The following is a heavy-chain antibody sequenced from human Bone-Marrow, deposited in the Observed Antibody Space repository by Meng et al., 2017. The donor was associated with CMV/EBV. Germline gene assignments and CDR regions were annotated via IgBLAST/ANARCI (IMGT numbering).Heavy chain of an antibody. CDR3: ARDGGYSSSWTDFDY. CDR2: IKQDGSEK. D-gene: IGHD6-13*01. CDR1: GFTFSSYW. J-gene: IGHJ4*02. V-gene: IGHV3-7*03. Sequence: GESLKISCEASGFTFSSYWMSWVRQAPGKGLEWVANIKQDGSEKYYVDSVKGRFTISRDNAKNSLYLQMNSLRAEDTAVYYCARDGGYSSSWTDFDYWGQGTLVTVSS.